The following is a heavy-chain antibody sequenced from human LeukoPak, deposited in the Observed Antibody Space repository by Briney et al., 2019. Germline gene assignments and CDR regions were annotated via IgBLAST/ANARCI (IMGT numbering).Heavy chain of an antibody. V-gene: IGHV4-34*01. D-gene: IGHD4-23*01. CDR3: ARDRELSAYGGNYGFDY. Sequence: PSETLSLTCAVYGGSFSTYYWSWVRQPPGKGLEWIGEINHSGSTNYNPSLKSRVTISVDTSKNQFSLKLSSVIAADTAIYYCARDRELSAYGGNYGFDYWGQGTLVTVSS. CDR2: INHSGST. J-gene: IGHJ4*02. CDR1: GGSFSTYY.